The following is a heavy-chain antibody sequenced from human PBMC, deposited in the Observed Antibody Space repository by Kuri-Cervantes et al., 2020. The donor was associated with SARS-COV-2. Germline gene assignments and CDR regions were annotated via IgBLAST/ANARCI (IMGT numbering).Heavy chain of an antibody. CDR2: IYYTGST. V-gene: IGHV4-59*01. CDR3: ARDCSTADCKTFGYY. CDR1: GGSISDYY. D-gene: IGHD2-2*01. Sequence: SETLSLTCTVSGGSISDYYWSWIRQPPGKGLEWIGDIYYTGSTSYNPSLKSRVAISVDTSKNQFSLKLTSVTAADTAVYYCARDCSTADCKTFGYYWGRGTLVTRLL. J-gene: IGHJ4*02.